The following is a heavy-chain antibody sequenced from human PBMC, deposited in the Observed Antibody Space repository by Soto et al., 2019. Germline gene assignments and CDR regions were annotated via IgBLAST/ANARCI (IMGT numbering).Heavy chain of an antibody. CDR2: IHPGDFET. CDR3: GRCYCTSMSCRDLTLDP. J-gene: IGHJ5*02. V-gene: IGHV5-51*01. D-gene: IGHD2-2*01. CDR1: GYSFAPYW. Sequence: GESLKIPCKASGYSFAPYWIAWVRQMPGKGLEWMGIIHPGDFETIYSPSFQGQVTISADTSFTTAYLQWGSLKASDTAMYFCGRCYCTSMSCRDLTLDPWGQGTLVTVSS.